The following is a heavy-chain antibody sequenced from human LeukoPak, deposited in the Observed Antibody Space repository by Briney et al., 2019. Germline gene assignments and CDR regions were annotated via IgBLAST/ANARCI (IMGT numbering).Heavy chain of an antibody. Sequence: ASVKVSCKASGYTFTSYGISWVRQAPGQGLEWMGWISAYNGNTNYAQKLQGRVTMTTDTSTSTAYMELRSLRSDDTAVYYCARVEVPVLRFLEWSTPDNWFDPWGQGTLVTVSS. CDR2: ISAYNGNT. CDR3: ARVEVPVLRFLEWSTPDNWFDP. V-gene: IGHV1-18*01. CDR1: GYTFTSYG. D-gene: IGHD3-3*01. J-gene: IGHJ5*02.